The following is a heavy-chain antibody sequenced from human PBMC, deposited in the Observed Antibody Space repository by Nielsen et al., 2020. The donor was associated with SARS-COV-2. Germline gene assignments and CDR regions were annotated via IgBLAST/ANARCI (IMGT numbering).Heavy chain of an antibody. J-gene: IGHJ4*02. CDR2: IDYSGST. CDR3: ASTPYYYDFWSGTSNGIFDY. Sequence: SETLSLTCTVSGGSIRGYYWGWIRQPPGKGLEWIGHIDYSGSTNYNPSLKSRVTISVDTSKNQFSLKLSSVTAADTAVYYCASTPYYYDFWSGTSNGIFDYWGQGTLVTVSS. V-gene: IGHV4-59*08. D-gene: IGHD3-3*01. CDR1: GGSIRGYY.